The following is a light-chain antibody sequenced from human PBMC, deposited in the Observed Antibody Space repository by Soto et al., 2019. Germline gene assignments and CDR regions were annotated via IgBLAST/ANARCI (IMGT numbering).Light chain of an antibody. V-gene: IGKV1-33*01. CDR1: QDIKNY. CDR3: QQYNSPWT. Sequence: DIPMTQSPSSLSASVGDRVTITCQASQDIKNYLNWYQQKPGKAPKLLIYDASNLEPGVPSRFSGSGSGTEFTLTITSLQPEDFATYYCQQYNSPWTFGQGTRWIS. CDR2: DAS. J-gene: IGKJ1*01.